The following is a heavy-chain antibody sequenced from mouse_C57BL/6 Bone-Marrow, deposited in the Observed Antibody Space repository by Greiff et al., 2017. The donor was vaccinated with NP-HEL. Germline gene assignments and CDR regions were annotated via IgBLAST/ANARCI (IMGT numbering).Heavy chain of an antibody. Sequence: VQLQQPGAELVKPGASVKLSCKASGYTFTSYWMHWVKQRPGQGLEWIGMIHPNSGSTNYNEKFKSRATLTVDKSSSTAYMQLSSLTSEDSAVYYCAVYYGSSYGAMDYWGQGTSVTVSS. CDR3: AVYYGSSYGAMDY. V-gene: IGHV1-64*01. D-gene: IGHD1-1*01. J-gene: IGHJ4*01. CDR2: IHPNSGST. CDR1: GYTFTSYW.